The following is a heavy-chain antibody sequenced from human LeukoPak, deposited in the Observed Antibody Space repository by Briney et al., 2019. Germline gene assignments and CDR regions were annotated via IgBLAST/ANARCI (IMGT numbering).Heavy chain of an antibody. D-gene: IGHD6-13*01. CDR2: IYHSGST. V-gene: IGHV4-30-2*01. Sequence: PSETLSLTCTVSGGSISSGSYYWSWIRQPAGKGLEWIGYIYHSGSTYYNLSLKSRVTISVDRSKNQFSLKLSSVTAADTAVYYCAAGSVYSSSWVPNFDYWGQGTLVTVSS. CDR1: GGSISSGSYY. CDR3: AAGSVYSSSWVPNFDY. J-gene: IGHJ4*02.